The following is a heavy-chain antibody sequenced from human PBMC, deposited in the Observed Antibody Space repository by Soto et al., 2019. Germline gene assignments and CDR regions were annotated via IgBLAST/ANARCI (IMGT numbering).Heavy chain of an antibody. CDR2: IYYSGST. CDR3: ASGRIFGVVRGYYYGMDV. CDR1: GFSLTTSEMC. V-gene: IGHV4-61*08. Sequence: SGPTLVNPTQTLTLTCTFFGFSLTTSEMCVSWICLPSGKALEWLGYIYYSGSTNYNPSLKSRVTISVDTSKNQFSLKLSSVTAADTAVYYCASGRIFGVVRGYYYGMDVWGQGT. D-gene: IGHD3-3*01. J-gene: IGHJ6*02.